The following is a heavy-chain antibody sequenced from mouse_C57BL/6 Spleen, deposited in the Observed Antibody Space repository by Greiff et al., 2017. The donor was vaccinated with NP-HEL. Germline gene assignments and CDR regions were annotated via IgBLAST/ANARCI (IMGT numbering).Heavy chain of an antibody. CDR1: GFTFSDFY. CDR3: AREIMDY. J-gene: IGHJ4*01. CDR2: SRNKANDYTT. V-gene: IGHV7-1*01. Sequence: EVKLMESGGGLVQSGRSLRLSCATSGFTFSDFYMEWVRQAPGKGLEWIAASRNKANDYTTEYSASVKGRFIVSRDTSQSILYLQMNALRAEDTAMYYCAREIMDYWGQGTSVTVSS.